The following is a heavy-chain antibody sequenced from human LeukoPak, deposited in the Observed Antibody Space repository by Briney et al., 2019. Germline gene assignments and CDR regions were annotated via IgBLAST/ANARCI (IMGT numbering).Heavy chain of an antibody. CDR2: IIPIFGTA. J-gene: IGHJ4*02. Sequence: SVKVSCTASGGTFSSYAISWVRQAPGQGVEWMGGIIPIFGTANYAQKFQGRVTITTDESTSTAYMELSSLRSEDTAVYYCARVVPDGVFDYWGQGTLVTVSS. CDR3: ARVVPDGVFDY. CDR1: GGTFSSYA. V-gene: IGHV1-69*05. D-gene: IGHD6-13*01.